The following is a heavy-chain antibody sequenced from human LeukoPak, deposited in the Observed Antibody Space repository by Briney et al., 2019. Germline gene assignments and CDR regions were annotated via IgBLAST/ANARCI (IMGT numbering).Heavy chain of an antibody. D-gene: IGHD2-2*01. CDR1: GFTFSSYS. CDR2: ISTSGSTV. CDR3: ASSSDCSSTSCYLSWFDP. Sequence: GGSLRLSCSASGFTFSSYSMNWVRQAPGKGLEWVSYISTSGSTVYYADSVKGRFTISRDNAKNSLYLQMNSLRAEDTAVYYCASSSDCSSTSCYLSWFDPWGQGTLVTVSS. J-gene: IGHJ5*02. V-gene: IGHV3-48*04.